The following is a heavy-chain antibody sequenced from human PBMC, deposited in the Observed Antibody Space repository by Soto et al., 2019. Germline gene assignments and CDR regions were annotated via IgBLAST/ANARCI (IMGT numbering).Heavy chain of an antibody. D-gene: IGHD3-3*01. CDR2: FDPEDGET. J-gene: IGHJ4*02. Sequence: QVQLVQSGAEVKKPGASVKVSCKVSGYTLTDLSMQWVRQAPGKGLEWMGGFDPEDGETIYAQKFQGRVTMTEDTATDTAYMELSRLRSEDTAVYYCATHRSGRFLEWLPEGSLGYFGQGTLVTVSS. CDR1: GYTLTDLS. CDR3: ATHRSGRFLEWLPEGSLGY. V-gene: IGHV1-24*01.